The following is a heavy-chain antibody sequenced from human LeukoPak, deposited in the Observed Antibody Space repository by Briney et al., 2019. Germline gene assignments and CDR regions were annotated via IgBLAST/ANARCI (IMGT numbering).Heavy chain of an antibody. J-gene: IGHJ2*01. V-gene: IGHV4-59*01. CDR3: ARGDLKPSHYWYFDL. CDR2: IYYSGST. CDR1: GGSISSYY. Sequence: SETLSLTCTVSGGSISSYYWSWIRQPPGKGLEWIGYIYYSGSTNYNPSLKSRVTISVDTSKNQFSLKLSSVTAADTAVYYCARGDLKPSHYWYFDLWGRGTLVTVSS.